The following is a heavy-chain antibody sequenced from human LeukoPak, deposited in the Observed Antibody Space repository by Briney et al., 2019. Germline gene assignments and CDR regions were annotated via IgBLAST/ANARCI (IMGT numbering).Heavy chain of an antibody. D-gene: IGHD1-26*01. CDR1: GVSISPHY. CDR3: AREQIGRVGATNWFDP. J-gene: IGHJ5*02. CDR2: IFYIGST. V-gene: IGHV4-59*11. Sequence: SETLSLTCTVSGVSISPHYWTWLRQPPGKGLEWIGNIFYIGSTNYNPSLKSRVTISLDTSKNQFSLKLYSVAAADTAVCFCAREQIGRVGATNWFDPWGQGTLVTVSS.